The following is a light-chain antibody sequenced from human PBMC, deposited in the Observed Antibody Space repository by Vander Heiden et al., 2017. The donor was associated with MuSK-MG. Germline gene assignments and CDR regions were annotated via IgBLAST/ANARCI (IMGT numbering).Light chain of an antibody. CDR2: YDS. V-gene: IGLV3-21*04. CDR1: NIGSKS. Sequence: SYVLTQPPSVSVAPGKTARITCGGNNIGSKSVHWYQQKPGQAPVLVIYYDSDRPSGILERFSGSNSGNTATLTISRVEAGDEADYYCQVWDSSSDLGVFGTGTKVTVL. CDR3: QVWDSSSDLGV. J-gene: IGLJ1*01.